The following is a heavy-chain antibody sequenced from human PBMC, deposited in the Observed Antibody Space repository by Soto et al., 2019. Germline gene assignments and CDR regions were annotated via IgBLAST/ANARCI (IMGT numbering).Heavy chain of an antibody. CDR2: ISGSGGTT. Sequence: GGSLRLSCAASGFTFSNYAMTWVRQAPGKGLEWVSGISGSGGTTFYAGSVKGRFVISRDNSKNTLYLQMNSLRAGATAVYYCALRYCSRTTCPPLNSYFYLDVWGRGTTVTVSS. CDR3: ALRYCSRTTCPPLNSYFYLDV. CDR1: GFTFSNYA. D-gene: IGHD2-2*01. J-gene: IGHJ6*04. V-gene: IGHV3-23*01.